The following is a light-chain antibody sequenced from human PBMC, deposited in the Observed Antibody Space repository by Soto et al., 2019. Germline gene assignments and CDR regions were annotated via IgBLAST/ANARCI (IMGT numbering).Light chain of an antibody. CDR2: AAS. J-gene: IGKJ2*01. Sequence: DIQMTQFPSSLSASVGNRVTITCRAGQSISTYLNWYQQKPGKAPKLLIYAASSLQSGVPSRFSGSGSGTDFTLTISSLQPEDFATYYCLQSYSTPYTFGQGTNLDI. CDR1: QSISTY. CDR3: LQSYSTPYT. V-gene: IGKV1-39*01.